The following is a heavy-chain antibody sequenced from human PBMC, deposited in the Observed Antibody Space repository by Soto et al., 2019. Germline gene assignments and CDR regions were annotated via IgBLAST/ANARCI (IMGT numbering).Heavy chain of an antibody. D-gene: IGHD2-2*01. CDR1: GGSFSGYY. CDR3: ARGWGGGFCSSTSLLPHRWDAFDI. CDR2: INHSGST. J-gene: IGHJ3*02. V-gene: IGHV4-34*01. Sequence: SETLSLTCAVYGGSFSGYYWSWIRQPPGKGLEWIGEINHSGSTNYNPSLKSRVTISVDTSKNQFSLKLNSVTAADTAVKNCARGWGGGFCSSTSLLPHRWDAFDIWGQGKMVTVSS.